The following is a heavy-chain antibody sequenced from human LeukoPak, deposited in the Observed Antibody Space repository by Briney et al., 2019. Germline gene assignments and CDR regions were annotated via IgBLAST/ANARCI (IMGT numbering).Heavy chain of an antibody. CDR3: AKARVTTGYYMQVDY. J-gene: IGHJ4*02. CDR1: GFTFSTYA. Sequence: PGGSLILSCAASGFTFSTYAMTWVRQAPGKGLEWVSVISASGTAHYADSMKGRFTISRDNSKNTVYLQLSSLRPEDTAVYYCAKARVTTGYYMQVDYWGQGTMVTVSS. D-gene: IGHD3-9*01. CDR2: ISASGTA. V-gene: IGHV3-23*01.